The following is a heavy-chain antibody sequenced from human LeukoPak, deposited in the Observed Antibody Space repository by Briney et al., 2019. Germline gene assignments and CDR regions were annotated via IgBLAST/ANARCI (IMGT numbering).Heavy chain of an antibody. CDR1: GFTLSTYE. Sequence: QPGGSLRLSCAASGFTLSTYEMNWVRQAPGKGLEWVSYFSSSGNTQYYSDSVEGRFSISRDNVKNSLYLQMNSLRAEDTGIYYCAREAPFYDSSGYYYPDWLDLWGQGTQVTVSS. V-gene: IGHV3-48*03. D-gene: IGHD3-22*01. CDR2: FSSSGNTQ. CDR3: AREAPFYDSSGYYYPDWLDL. J-gene: IGHJ5*02.